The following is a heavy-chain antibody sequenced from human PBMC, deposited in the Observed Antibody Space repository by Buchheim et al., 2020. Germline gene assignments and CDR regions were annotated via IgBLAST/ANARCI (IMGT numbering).Heavy chain of an antibody. V-gene: IGHV3-7*01. CDR3: ARECTGGVCPDYYYYYGMDV. Sequence: EVQLVESGGGLVQPGGSLRLSCAASGFTFSSYWMSWVRQAPGKGLEWVANIKQDGSENYYVDSVKGRFTISRDNAKNSLYLQMNSLRAEDTAVYYCARECTGGVCPDYYYYYGMDVWGQGTT. CDR1: GFTFSSYW. CDR2: IKQDGSEN. D-gene: IGHD2-8*02. J-gene: IGHJ6*02.